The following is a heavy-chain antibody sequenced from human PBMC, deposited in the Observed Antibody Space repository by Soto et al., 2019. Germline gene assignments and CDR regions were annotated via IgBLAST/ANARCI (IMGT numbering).Heavy chain of an antibody. J-gene: IGHJ4*02. Sequence: QVQLQQWGAGLLKPSETLSLTCAVYGGSFSGYYWSWIRQPPGKGLEWIGEINHSGSTNYNPSLKRRVTISVNTSKNQFSLKLSSVTAADTAVYYCARCTCPLTTVTLGYFDYWGQGTLVTVSS. CDR3: ARCTCPLTTVTLGYFDY. V-gene: IGHV4-34*01. CDR2: INHSGST. CDR1: GGSFSGYY. D-gene: IGHD4-17*01.